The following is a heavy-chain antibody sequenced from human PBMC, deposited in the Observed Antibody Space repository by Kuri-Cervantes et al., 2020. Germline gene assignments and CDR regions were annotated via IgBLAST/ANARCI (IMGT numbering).Heavy chain of an antibody. D-gene: IGHD2-15*01. J-gene: IGHJ4*02. Sequence: SETLSLTCTVSGGSISSYYWSWIRQPPGKGLEWIGEIYHSGSTNYNPPLKSHVTISVDKSKNQFSLKLSSVTATDTAVYYCARSCSGGSCYNAHDYLGQGTRVTVLL. CDR1: GGSISSYY. V-gene: IGHV4-59*12. CDR3: ARSCSGGSCYNAHDY. CDR2: IYHSGST.